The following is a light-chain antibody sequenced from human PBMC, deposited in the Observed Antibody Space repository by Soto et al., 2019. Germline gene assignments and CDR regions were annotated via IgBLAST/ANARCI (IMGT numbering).Light chain of an antibody. V-gene: IGKV3D-15*01. CDR3: QQYNNWPRT. CDR2: GAT. J-gene: IGKJ1*01. CDR1: QTVRDN. Sequence: EVVMTQSPATLSVSPGERATLSCRASQTVRDNLGWYQQKPGQPPRLLIYGATTRATGIPARFSGSGSGTEFTLNISSLQSEDFAVYYCQQYNNWPRTFGQGTKVEIK.